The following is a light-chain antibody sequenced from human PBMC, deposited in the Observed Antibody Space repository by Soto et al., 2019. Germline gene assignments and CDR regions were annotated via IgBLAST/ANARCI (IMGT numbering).Light chain of an antibody. CDR1: QSVTNNY. V-gene: IGKV3-20*01. Sequence: ESVLTQSPGTLSVSPGERATLSCRATQSVTNNYFAWYQQKPGQSPRLLIYGVSSRATDIPDRFSGSGSGTDFTLTISRLEPEDFVVYYCQQYSSLPHTFGQGTKLEVK. J-gene: IGKJ2*01. CDR3: QQYSSLPHT. CDR2: GVS.